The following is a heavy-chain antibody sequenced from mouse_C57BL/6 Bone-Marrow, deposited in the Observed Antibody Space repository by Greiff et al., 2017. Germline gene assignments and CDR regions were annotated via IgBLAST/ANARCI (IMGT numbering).Heavy chain of an antibody. J-gene: IGHJ4*01. CDR3: ARSLIYYYGSSYAMDY. V-gene: IGHV1-80*01. CDR1: GYAFSSYW. CDR2: IYPGDGDT. D-gene: IGHD1-1*01. Sequence: QVQLQQSGAELVKPGASVKISCKASGYAFSSYWMNWVKQRPGKGLEWIGQIYPGDGDTNYNGKFKGKATLTADKSSSTAYMQLSSLTSEDSAVYFCARSLIYYYGSSYAMDYWGQGTSVTVSS.